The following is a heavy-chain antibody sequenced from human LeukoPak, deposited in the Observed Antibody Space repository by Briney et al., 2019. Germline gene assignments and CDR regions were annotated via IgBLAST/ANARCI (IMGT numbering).Heavy chain of an antibody. V-gene: IGHV1-18*01. CDR3: ARDPRIPGIAGSGWFDP. Sequence: ASVKVSCKASGYTFTSYGISWVRQAPGQGLEWMGWISAYNGNTNYAQKLQGRVTMTTDTSTSTAYMEPRSLRSDDTAVYYCARDPRIPGIAGSGWFDPWGQGTLVTVSS. CDR2: ISAYNGNT. CDR1: GYTFTSYG. J-gene: IGHJ5*02. D-gene: IGHD6-13*01.